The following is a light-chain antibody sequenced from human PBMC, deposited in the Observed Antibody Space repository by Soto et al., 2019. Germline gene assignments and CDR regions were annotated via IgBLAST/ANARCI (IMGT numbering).Light chain of an antibody. CDR1: QSVGSN. CDR2: GAS. CDR3: EQYNNWPPLT. Sequence: EIVMTQSPATLSVSPGERATLSCRASQSVGSNLAWYLQKPGQAPRLLIYGASSRATGIPARFSGSGSGTELGLSISSLQSEDFAVYYCEQYNNWPPLTFGQGTRLEI. V-gene: IGKV3-15*01. J-gene: IGKJ5*01.